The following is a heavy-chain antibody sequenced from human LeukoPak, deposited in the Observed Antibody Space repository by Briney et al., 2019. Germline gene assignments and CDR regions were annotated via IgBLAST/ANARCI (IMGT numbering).Heavy chain of an antibody. J-gene: IGHJ4*02. CDR3: AKDRCSGTSCYFDY. CDR2: IYSGGST. Sequence: GGSLRLSCAASGFTVSSNYMSWVRQAPGKGLEWVSVIYSGGSTYYADSVKGRFTISRDNSKNTLYLQMNSLRAEDTALYYCAKDRCSGTSCYFDYWGQGTLVTVSS. CDR1: GFTVSSNY. V-gene: IGHV3-53*01. D-gene: IGHD2-2*01.